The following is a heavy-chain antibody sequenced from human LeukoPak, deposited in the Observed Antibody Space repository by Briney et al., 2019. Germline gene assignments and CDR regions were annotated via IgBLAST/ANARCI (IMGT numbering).Heavy chain of an antibody. Sequence: SEILSLTCTVSGGSISSYYWRWIRQPPGKGLEWIGYIYYSGSTNYNPSLKSRVTISVDTSKNQFSLKLSSVTAADTAVYYCARFDSSRPPAGGSYAYYFDYWGQGTLVTVSS. V-gene: IGHV4-59*01. CDR3: ARFDSSRPPAGGSYAYYFDY. J-gene: IGHJ4*02. CDR2: IYYSGST. D-gene: IGHD1-26*01. CDR1: GGSISSYY.